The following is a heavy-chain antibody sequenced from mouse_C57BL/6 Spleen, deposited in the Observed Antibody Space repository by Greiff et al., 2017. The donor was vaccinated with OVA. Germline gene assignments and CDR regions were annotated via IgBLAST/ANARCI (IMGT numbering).Heavy chain of an antibody. CDR1: GYAFTNYL. CDR2: INPGSGGT. Sequence: VKLQESGAELVRPGTSVKVSCKASGYAFTNYLIEWVKQRPGQGLEWIGVINPGSGGTNYNEKFKGKATLTAEKSSSTAYMQLSSLTSEDSAVDFCARERGNYWYFDVWGTGTTVTVSS. D-gene: IGHD2-1*01. CDR3: ARERGNYWYFDV. V-gene: IGHV1-54*01. J-gene: IGHJ1*03.